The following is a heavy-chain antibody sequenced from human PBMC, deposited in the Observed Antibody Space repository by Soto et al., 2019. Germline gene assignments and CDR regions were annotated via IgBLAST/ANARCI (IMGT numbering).Heavy chain of an antibody. CDR2: IYYSGST. V-gene: IGHV4-31*03. CDR1: GGSISSSSYY. CDR3: AVGYCSSTSCYMNGFDP. Sequence: SETLSLTCTVSGGSISSSSYYWGWIRQPPGKGLEWIGYIYYSGSTYYNPSLKSRVTISVDTSKNQFSLKLSSVTAADTAVYYCAVGYCSSTSCYMNGFDPWGQGTLVTVSS. J-gene: IGHJ5*02. D-gene: IGHD2-2*02.